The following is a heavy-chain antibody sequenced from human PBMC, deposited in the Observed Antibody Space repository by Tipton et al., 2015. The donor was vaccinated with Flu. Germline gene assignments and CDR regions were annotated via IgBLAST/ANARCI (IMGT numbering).Heavy chain of an antibody. CDR2: VSHSGST. CDR1: GDSITSSSFY. J-gene: IGHJ5*02. CDR3: ARDRYDILTGSFSWFDP. D-gene: IGHD3-9*01. Sequence: TLSLTCTVSGDSITSSSFYWGWIRQPPGKGLEWIGSVSHSGSTSYNPSLKSRIVMSIDTSKSQFSLTLRSVTAADTAVYYCARDRYDILTGSFSWFDPWGQGTRVTVSS. V-gene: IGHV4-39*07.